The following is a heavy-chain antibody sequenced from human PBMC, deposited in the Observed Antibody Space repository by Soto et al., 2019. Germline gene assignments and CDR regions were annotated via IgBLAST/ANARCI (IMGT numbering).Heavy chain of an antibody. D-gene: IGHD5-12*01. V-gene: IGHV4-34*01. J-gene: IGHJ4*02. CDR1: GGFLSGYY. Sequence: QVQLQQWGAGLLKPSETLSLTCAVNGGFLSGYYWSSIHQPPGKGLESIGEIKDDGSTNYSPSLRGRVTISADTSKNQFSLRLNSVTAADTAVYFCARGQEGIVATHWDQGTLVTVSS. CDR3: ARGQEGIVATH. CDR2: IKDDGST.